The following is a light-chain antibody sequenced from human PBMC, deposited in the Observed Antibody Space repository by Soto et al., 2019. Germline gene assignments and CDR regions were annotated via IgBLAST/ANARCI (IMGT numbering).Light chain of an antibody. CDR3: QQYGSSSPIT. J-gene: IGKJ5*01. V-gene: IGKV3-20*01. CDR2: GAS. Sequence: IVLTPSPCTLSLSPGERATLSCRASQSVSSSYLAWYQQKPGQAPRLLIYGASSRATGIPDRFSGSGSGTDFTLTISRLEPEDFAVYYCQQYGSSSPITFGQGTRLEI. CDR1: QSVSSSY.